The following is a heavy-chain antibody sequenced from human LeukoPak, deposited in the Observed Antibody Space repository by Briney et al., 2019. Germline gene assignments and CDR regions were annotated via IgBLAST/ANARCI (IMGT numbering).Heavy chain of an antibody. CDR3: ARDTTQLGNAFDI. Sequence: GGSLRLSCAASGFTFSSYAMSWVRQAPGKGLEWVSAISGSGGSTYYADSVKGRFTISRDNAKNSLYLQMNSLRAEDTAVYYCARDTTQLGNAFDIWGQGTMVTVSS. CDR2: ISGSGGST. CDR1: GFTFSSYA. D-gene: IGHD5-24*01. J-gene: IGHJ3*02. V-gene: IGHV3-23*01.